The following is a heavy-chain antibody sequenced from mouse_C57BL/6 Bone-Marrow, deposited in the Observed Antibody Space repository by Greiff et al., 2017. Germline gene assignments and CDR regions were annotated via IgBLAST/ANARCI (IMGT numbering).Heavy chain of an antibody. Sequence: EVQLQQSGAELVRPGASVTLSCTASGSNITDDYMHWLKQRPAQGQVWIGWIVPENGDTEYASNFPGKATITADTSSNTAYLQISSLTYEYTAVYYCTTYDSNYYCFDYWGQGTTLTVSS. J-gene: IGHJ2*01. CDR2: IVPENGDT. D-gene: IGHD2-5*01. CDR3: TTYDSNYYCFDY. V-gene: IGHV14-4*01. CDR1: GSNITDDY.